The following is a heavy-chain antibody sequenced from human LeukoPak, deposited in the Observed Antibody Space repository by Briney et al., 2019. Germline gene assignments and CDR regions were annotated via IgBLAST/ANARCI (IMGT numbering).Heavy chain of an antibody. D-gene: IGHD4-23*01. CDR3: ARVPKVVTPMFDY. J-gene: IGHJ4*02. Sequence: ASVRVSCTASGYTFTGYYMHWVRQAPGQGLEWMGWINPNSGGTNYAQKFQGRVTMTRDTSISTAYMELSRLRSDDTAVYYCARVPKVVTPMFDYWGQGTLVTVSS. CDR1: GYTFTGYY. CDR2: INPNSGGT. V-gene: IGHV1-2*02.